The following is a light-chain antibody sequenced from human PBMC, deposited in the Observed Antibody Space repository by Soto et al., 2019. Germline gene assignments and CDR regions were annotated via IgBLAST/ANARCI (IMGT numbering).Light chain of an antibody. CDR2: VAS. CDR1: QDISSY. Sequence: IRMTQSPSSLSASPGDRVTITCRASQDISSYLAWYQQKPGKAPNLLIYVASTLQSGVPSRFSGSGSGTDFTLTISRLQSEDFATYYCQQYYEFPLTFGGGTKV. V-gene: IGKV1-8*01. CDR3: QQYYEFPLT. J-gene: IGKJ4*01.